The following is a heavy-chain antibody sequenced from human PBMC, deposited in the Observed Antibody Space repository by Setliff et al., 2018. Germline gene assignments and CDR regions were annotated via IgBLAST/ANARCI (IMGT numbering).Heavy chain of an antibody. CDR2: INHSGST. Sequence: SETLSLTCAVSGGSISSSNWWSWVRQPPGKGLGWIGEINHSGSTNYNPSLKSRVTIAVDTSKNQFSLKLSSVTAADTAVYYCARVDNFWSGPIDYWGQGTLVTVSS. V-gene: IGHV4-4*02. CDR3: ARVDNFWSGPIDY. CDR1: GGSISSSNW. J-gene: IGHJ4*02. D-gene: IGHD3-3*01.